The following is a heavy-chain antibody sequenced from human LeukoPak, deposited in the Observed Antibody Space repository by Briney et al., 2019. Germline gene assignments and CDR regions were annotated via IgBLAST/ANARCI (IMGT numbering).Heavy chain of an antibody. CDR2: IKSKTDGGTT. V-gene: IGHV3-15*01. D-gene: IGHD1-26*01. CDR3: TTDFASGGATSDDAFDI. J-gene: IGHJ3*02. Sequence: GGSLRLSCAASGFTFSSYWMSCVRQAPGKGLEWVGRIKSKTDGGTTDCAAPVEGRFTISRDDSKNTLYLQMNSLKTEDTAVYYCTTDFASGGATSDDAFDIWGQGTMVTVSS. CDR1: GFTFSSYW.